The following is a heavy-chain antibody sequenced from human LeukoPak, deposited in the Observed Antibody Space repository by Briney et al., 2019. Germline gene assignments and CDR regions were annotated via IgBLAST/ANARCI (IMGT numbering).Heavy chain of an antibody. CDR2: ISPDNT. V-gene: IGHV3-23*01. CDR1: GFTFSTNP. Sequence: GGSLRLSCAASGFTFSTNPMSWVRQAPGKGLEWVSAISPDNTYYADSVKGRLTISRDDSKNTVYLQMNSPRAEDTARYYCVKEHVDRAFTRSFEIWGQGTVVTVSS. J-gene: IGHJ3*02. CDR3: VKEHVDRAFTRSFEI. D-gene: IGHD3-10*01.